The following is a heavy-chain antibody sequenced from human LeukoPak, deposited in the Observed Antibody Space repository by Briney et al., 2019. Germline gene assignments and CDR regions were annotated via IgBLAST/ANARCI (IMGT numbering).Heavy chain of an antibody. J-gene: IGHJ5*02. D-gene: IGHD3-10*01. CDR1: GFNLSDYH. CDR3: ARSGGPGTYHQLRYNWFDP. V-gene: IGHV3-21*01. CDR2: ITTISHYI. Sequence: GGPLRLSCPASGFNLSDYHMNWVRQAPGKGLEWLSSITTISHYIYYAGAVRGRFTISRDNAKNSLYLQMNSLRGEDTAVYYCARSGGPGTYHQLRYNWFDPWGQGTLVTVSS.